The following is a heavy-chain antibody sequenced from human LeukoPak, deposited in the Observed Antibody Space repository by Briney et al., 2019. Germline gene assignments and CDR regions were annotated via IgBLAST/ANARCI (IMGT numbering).Heavy chain of an antibody. CDR1: GYTFTGYY. CDR2: IYPNSGGT. CDR3: ARQKVVVVVPAAMSRPEYYFDY. D-gene: IGHD2-2*01. V-gene: IGHV1-2*06. Sequence: ASVKVSCKASGYTFTGYYMHWVRQAPGQGLEWMGRIYPNSGGTNYAQKFQGRVTMTRDTSISTAYMELSRLRSDDTAVYYCARQKVVVVVPAAMSRPEYYFDYWGQGTLVTVSS. J-gene: IGHJ4*02.